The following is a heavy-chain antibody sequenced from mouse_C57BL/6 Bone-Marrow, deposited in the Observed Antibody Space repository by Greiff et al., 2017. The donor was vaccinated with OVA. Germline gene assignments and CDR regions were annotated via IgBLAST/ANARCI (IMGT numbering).Heavy chain of an antibody. D-gene: IGHD2-2*01. Sequence: VQLQQSGPELVKPGASVKISCKASGYTFTDYYMNWVKQSHGKSLEWIGDINPNNGGTSYNQKFKGKATLTVDKSSSTAYMELRSLTSEDSAVYYCARWGSTMVTYYFDYWGQGTTLTVSS. CDR1: GYTFTDYY. CDR3: ARWGSTMVTYYFDY. CDR2: INPNNGGT. J-gene: IGHJ2*01. V-gene: IGHV1-26*01.